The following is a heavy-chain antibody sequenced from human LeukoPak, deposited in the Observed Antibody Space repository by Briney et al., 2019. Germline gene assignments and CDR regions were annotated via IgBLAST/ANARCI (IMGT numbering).Heavy chain of an antibody. CDR3: ARDYGGNSFFDY. J-gene: IGHJ4*02. CDR2: ISYDGSNK. Sequence: GGSLRLSCAASGFTFSSYAMHWVRQAPGKGLEWVAVISYDGSNKYYADSVKGRFTISRDNSKNALYLQKNSLRAEDTAVYYCARDYGGNSFFDYWGQGTLVTVSS. CDR1: GFTFSSYA. V-gene: IGHV3-30-3*01. D-gene: IGHD4-23*01.